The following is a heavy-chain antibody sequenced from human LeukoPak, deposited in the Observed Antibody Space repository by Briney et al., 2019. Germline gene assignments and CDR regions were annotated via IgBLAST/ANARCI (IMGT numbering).Heavy chain of an antibody. CDR1: GYTFTGYY. CDR3: AREGYYDSSGHTNWFDP. V-gene: IGHV1-2*02. Sequence: ASVKVSCKASGYTFTGYYMHWVRQAPGQGLEWMGWINPNSGDTNYAQKFQGRVTMTRDTSISTAYMELSRLRSDDTAVYYCAREGYYDSSGHTNWFDPWGQGTLVTVSS. CDR2: INPNSGDT. D-gene: IGHD3-22*01. J-gene: IGHJ5*02.